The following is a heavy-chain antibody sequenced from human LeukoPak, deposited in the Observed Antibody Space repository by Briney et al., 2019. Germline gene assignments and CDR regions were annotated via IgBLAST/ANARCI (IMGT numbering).Heavy chain of an antibody. V-gene: IGHV3-48*03. Sequence: GGSLRLSCAASGFSFSNYKMIWVRQAPGKGLEWVSSISSSEGDTYYADSVRGRSTVSRDNAKSSLFLQMNSLSAEDTAVYFCARDPDLRGHSGMDYWGQGTLVTVSS. J-gene: IGHJ4*02. CDR3: ARDPDLRGHSGMDY. D-gene: IGHD5-12*01. CDR2: ISSSEGDT. CDR1: GFSFSNYK.